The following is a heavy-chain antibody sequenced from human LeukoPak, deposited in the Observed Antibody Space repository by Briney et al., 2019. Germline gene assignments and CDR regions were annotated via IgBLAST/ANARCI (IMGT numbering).Heavy chain of an antibody. D-gene: IGHD1-14*01. Sequence: GRSLRLSCAASGFTFRNYGMHWIRQAPGKGLEWVSLIYSGGAIRYADSVKGRFTISRDSSKNTLFLQMNDLTVEDTARYYCARRPGNWGQGILVTVSS. CDR2: IYSGGAI. J-gene: IGHJ4*02. CDR1: GFTFRNYG. V-gene: IGHV3-53*01. CDR3: ARRPGN.